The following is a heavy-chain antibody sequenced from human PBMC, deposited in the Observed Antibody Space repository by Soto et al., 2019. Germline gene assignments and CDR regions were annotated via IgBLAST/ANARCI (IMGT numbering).Heavy chain of an antibody. CDR2: IFHTGST. D-gene: IGHD1-26*01. Sequence: SENLPHTNSVSGETIRSDNWWSWGRQPPMKGLEWIGEIFHTGSTNYNPSLKSRVTISVDTSKNQFSLRLSSVTAADTEVYYCSKMRGRSYYSSHDGMDAWG. V-gene: IGHV4-4*02. CDR1: GETIRSDNW. CDR3: SKMRGRSYYSSHDGMDA. J-gene: IGHJ6*01.